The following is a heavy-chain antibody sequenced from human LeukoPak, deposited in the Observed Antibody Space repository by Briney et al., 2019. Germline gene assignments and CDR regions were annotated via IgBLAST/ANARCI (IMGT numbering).Heavy chain of an antibody. CDR2: IYDRGPA. V-gene: IGHV4-30-2*01. D-gene: IGHD3-10*01. J-gene: IGHJ5*01. CDR1: GYAITSGGFS. Sequence: SQTLSLTCTVSGYAITSGGFSWNWIRQPPGKGLEWIGCIYDRGPAYYNPSLKSRFTISVDRPKNQFFLNVTSLTAADTAVYYCARSRQASGLFNSWGQGTLVTVSS. CDR3: ARSRQASGLFNS.